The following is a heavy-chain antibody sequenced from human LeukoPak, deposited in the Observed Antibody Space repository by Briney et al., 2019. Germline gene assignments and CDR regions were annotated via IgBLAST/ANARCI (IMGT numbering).Heavy chain of an antibody. CDR3: ARGSRLMVRGVTTFDP. CDR2: IYYSGST. J-gene: IGHJ5*02. D-gene: IGHD3-10*01. CDR1: GGSISSYY. V-gene: IGHV4-59*01. Sequence: SETLSLTCTVSGGSISSYYWSWIRQPPGKGLEWIGYIYYSGSTNYNPSLKSRVTISVDTSKNQFSLKLSSVTAADTAVYYCARGSRLMVRGVTTFDPWGQGTLVTVSS.